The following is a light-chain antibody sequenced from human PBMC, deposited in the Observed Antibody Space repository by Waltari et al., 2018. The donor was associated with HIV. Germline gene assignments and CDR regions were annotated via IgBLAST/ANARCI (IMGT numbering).Light chain of an antibody. CDR1: QAISNAY. V-gene: IGKV3-20*01. CDR2: GTS. CDR3: QKYGRV. Sequence: EIVLTQSPGTLSLSPGERATLSCRASQAISNAYFAWYQQKPGQAPTLLIYGTSTRATGVPERFSGSGSGTDFTLTISRLEPEDFAVYYCQKYGRVFGGGTKVEMK. J-gene: IGKJ4*01.